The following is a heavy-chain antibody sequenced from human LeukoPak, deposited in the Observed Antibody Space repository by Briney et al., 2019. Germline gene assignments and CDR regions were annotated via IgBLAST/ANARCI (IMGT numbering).Heavy chain of an antibody. D-gene: IGHD3-10*01. CDR1: GFTFSSYG. Sequence: GGSLRLSCAASGFTFSSYGMHWVRQAPGKGLEWVAFIRCDGSNKYYADSVKGRFTMSRDNSKNTLYLQMNSLRAEDTAVYYCAKDWDDYYGSGSYFDYWGQGTLVTVSS. CDR3: AKDWDDYYGSGSYFDY. CDR2: IRCDGSNK. V-gene: IGHV3-30*02. J-gene: IGHJ4*02.